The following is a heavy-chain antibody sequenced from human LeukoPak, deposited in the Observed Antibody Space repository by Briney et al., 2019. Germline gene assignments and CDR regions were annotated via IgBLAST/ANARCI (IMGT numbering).Heavy chain of an antibody. Sequence: GGSLRLSCAASGFTFSSYSMNWVRQAPGKGLEWVAVISYDGSNKYYADSVKGRFTISRDNSKNTLYLQMNSLRAEDTAVYYCAKWYCGGDCHPYYYYYYMDVWGKGTTVTVSS. D-gene: IGHD2-21*02. CDR3: AKWYCGGDCHPYYYYYYMDV. CDR2: ISYDGSNK. J-gene: IGHJ6*03. CDR1: GFTFSSYS. V-gene: IGHV3-30*18.